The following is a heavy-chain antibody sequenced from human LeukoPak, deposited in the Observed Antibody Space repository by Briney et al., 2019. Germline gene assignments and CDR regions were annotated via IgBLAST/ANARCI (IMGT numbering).Heavy chain of an antibody. CDR3: ARVMEGGDYAFDI. Sequence: PSETLSLTCTVSAGSISSSSYYWGWIRQPPGKGLEWIGSIYYSGSTYYNPSLKSRVTISVDTSKNQFSLKLSSVTAADTAVYYCARVMEGGDYAFDIWGQGTMVTVSS. D-gene: IGHD2-21*01. V-gene: IGHV4-39*01. J-gene: IGHJ3*02. CDR2: IYYSGST. CDR1: AGSISSSSYY.